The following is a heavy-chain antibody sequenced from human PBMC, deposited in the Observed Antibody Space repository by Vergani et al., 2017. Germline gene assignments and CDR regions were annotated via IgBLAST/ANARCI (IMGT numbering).Heavy chain of an antibody. D-gene: IGHD6-19*01. CDR2: IIPIFGTA. J-gene: IGHJ3*02. CDR3: ARASMPVAAVGGAFDI. Sequence: QVQLVQSGAEVKKPGSSVKVSCKASGGTFSSYAISWVRQAPGQGLEWMGGIIPIFGTANYAQKFQGRVTITADKSTSTAYMELGSLRSEDTAVYYCARASMPVAAVGGAFDIWGQGTMVTVSS. CDR1: GGTFSSYA. V-gene: IGHV1-69*06.